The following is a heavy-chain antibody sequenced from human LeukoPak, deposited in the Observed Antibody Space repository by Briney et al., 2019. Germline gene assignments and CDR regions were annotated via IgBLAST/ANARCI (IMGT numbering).Heavy chain of an antibody. V-gene: IGHV3-21*01. Sequence: GGSLRLSCAASGFTFSSYSMNWVRQAPGKGLEWVSSISSSSSYIYYADSVKGRFTISRDNAKNSLYLQMNSLRAEDTAVYYCARDRWGDGYNYVGAGVRPLVFDIWGQGTMVTVSS. CDR3: ARDRWGDGYNYVGAGVRPLVFDI. CDR1: GFTFSSYS. D-gene: IGHD5-24*01. CDR2: ISSSSSYI. J-gene: IGHJ3*02.